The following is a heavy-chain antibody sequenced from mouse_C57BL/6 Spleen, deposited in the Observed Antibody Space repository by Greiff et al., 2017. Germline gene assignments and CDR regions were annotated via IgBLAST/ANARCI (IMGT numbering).Heavy chain of an antibody. D-gene: IGHD1-1*01. Sequence: QVQLQQPGAELVRPGSSVKLSCKASGYTFTSYWMDWVKQRPGQGLEWIGNIYPSDSETHYNQKFKDKATLTVDKSSSTAYMQLSILTSEDSAVYYCAKGYYYGLDYWGQGTTLTVSS. J-gene: IGHJ2*01. CDR3: AKGYYYGLDY. CDR2: IYPSDSET. V-gene: IGHV1-61*01. CDR1: GYTFTSYW.